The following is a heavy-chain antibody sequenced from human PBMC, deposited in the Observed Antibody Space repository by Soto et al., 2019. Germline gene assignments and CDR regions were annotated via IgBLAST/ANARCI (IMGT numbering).Heavy chain of an antibody. V-gene: IGHV1-69*13. CDR2: IIPIFGTA. J-gene: IGHJ4*02. CDR1: GGTFSSYA. Sequence: SVKVSCKASGGTFSSYAISWVRQAPGQGLEWMGGIIPIFGTANYAQKFQGRVTITADESTSTAYMELSSLRSGDTAVYYCATHSSITMIGGYYWGQGTLVTVSS. CDR3: ATHSSITMIGGYY. D-gene: IGHD3-22*01.